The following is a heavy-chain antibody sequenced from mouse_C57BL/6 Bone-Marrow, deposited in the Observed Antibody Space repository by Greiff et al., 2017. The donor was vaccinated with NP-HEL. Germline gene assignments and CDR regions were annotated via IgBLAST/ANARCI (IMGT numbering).Heavy chain of an antibody. V-gene: IGHV5-17*01. Sequence: VKLMESGGGLVKPGGSLKLSCAASGFTFSDYGMHWVRQAPEKGLEWVAYISSGSSTIYYADTVKGRFTISRDNAKNTLFLQMTSLRSEDTAMYYCARYGYDEAWFAYWGQGTLVTVSA. D-gene: IGHD2-2*01. J-gene: IGHJ3*01. CDR1: GFTFSDYG. CDR3: ARYGYDEAWFAY. CDR2: ISSGSSTI.